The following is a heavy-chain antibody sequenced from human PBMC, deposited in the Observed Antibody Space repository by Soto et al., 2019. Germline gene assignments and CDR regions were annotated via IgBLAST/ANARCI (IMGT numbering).Heavy chain of an antibody. D-gene: IGHD5-12*01. CDR3: ASRPRNGYNT. CDR1: GGTFSNYA. J-gene: IGHJ5*02. V-gene: IGHV1-69*01. Sequence: QVQLVQSGAELKKPGSSVKVSCKSSGGTFSNYAITWVRQAPGQGLEWMGGIIPIFGTSNYAQKCQGRVTFSADESITTTYMELSSLKSEDTAVYYCASRPRNGYNTWGQGTLVTVSS. CDR2: IIPIFGTS.